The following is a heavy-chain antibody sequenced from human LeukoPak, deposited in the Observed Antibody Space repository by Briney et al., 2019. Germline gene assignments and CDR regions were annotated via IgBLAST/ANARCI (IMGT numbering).Heavy chain of an antibody. Sequence: GGSLRLSCAASGFSFDDYAMHWVRQAPGKGLEWVSAISWNGNSIVYADSVKGRFTIARDNAKNSLYLQMNSLRAEDTALYYCAKGEGSGILYYSMDVWGQGTTVTVSS. D-gene: IGHD3-10*01. V-gene: IGHV3-9*01. CDR2: ISWNGNSI. CDR3: AKGEGSGILYYSMDV. J-gene: IGHJ6*02. CDR1: GFSFDDYA.